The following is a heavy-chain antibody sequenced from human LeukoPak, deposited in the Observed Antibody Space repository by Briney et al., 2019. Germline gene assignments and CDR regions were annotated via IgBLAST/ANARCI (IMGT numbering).Heavy chain of an antibody. Sequence: GGSLRLSCAASGFTFISYAMSWVRQAPGKELEWVSGISGSGDNTYYADSVKGRFTISRDNSKNTLYVQVNSLGTEDTAAYYCAKGSYYDSSGSFYFDYWGQGTLVTVSS. CDR3: AKGSYYDSSGSFYFDY. CDR2: ISGSGDNT. J-gene: IGHJ4*02. CDR1: GFTFISYA. V-gene: IGHV3-23*01. D-gene: IGHD3-22*01.